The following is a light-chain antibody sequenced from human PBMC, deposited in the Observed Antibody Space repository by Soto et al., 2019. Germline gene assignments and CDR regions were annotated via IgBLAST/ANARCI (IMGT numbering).Light chain of an antibody. CDR3: QQYNSYPWT. J-gene: IGKJ1*01. V-gene: IGKV1-5*03. Sequence: DLQMTQSPSTLSVSVGDRVTITCRASQRISSWLAWYQQKPGKAPKLLIYKASSLESGVPSRFSGSGSGTEFTLTISSLQPDDFATYYCQQYNSYPWTFGQGTKVEIK. CDR1: QRISSW. CDR2: KAS.